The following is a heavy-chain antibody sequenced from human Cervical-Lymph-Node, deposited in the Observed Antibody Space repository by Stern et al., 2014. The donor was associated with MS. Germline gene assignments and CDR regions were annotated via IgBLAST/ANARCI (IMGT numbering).Heavy chain of an antibody. Sequence: QLVQSGGGVVQPGRSLRVSCAASGFTFSNYGMHWVRQASGKGLEWVAVISNDGRNKHYVNSVKGRFTVYRDNSRNTVFLQMDSLRPEDTAVYYCAKDHLLGEAVVGLFDYWGQGALVTVSS. D-gene: IGHD6-19*01. CDR2: ISNDGRNK. CDR3: AKDHLLGEAVVGLFDY. CDR1: GFTFSNYG. J-gene: IGHJ4*02. V-gene: IGHV3-30*18.